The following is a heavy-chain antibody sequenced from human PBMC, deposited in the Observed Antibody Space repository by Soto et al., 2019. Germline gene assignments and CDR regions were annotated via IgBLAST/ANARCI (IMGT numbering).Heavy chain of an antibody. CDR2: IYYSGST. V-gene: IGHV4-39*01. CDR3: ARHGGSGILTHFDY. J-gene: IGHJ4*02. CDR1: GGSISSSSYY. Sequence: QLQLQESGPGLVKPSETLSLTCTVSGGSISSSSYYWGWIRQPPGKGLEWIGSIYYSGSTYYNPSLKSRVTISVDTSKNQFSLKLSSVTAADTAVYYCARHGGSGILTHFDYWGQGTLVTVSS. D-gene: IGHD3-9*01.